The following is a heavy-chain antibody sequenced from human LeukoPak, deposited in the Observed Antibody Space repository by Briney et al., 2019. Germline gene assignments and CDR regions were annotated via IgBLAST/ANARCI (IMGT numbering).Heavy chain of an antibody. V-gene: IGHV4-4*07. D-gene: IGHD2-2*01. CDR1: GGSISSYY. CDR2: IYTSGST. CDR3: ARDRQSPVPAAMGYWFDP. J-gene: IGHJ5*02. Sequence: SETLSLTSTVSGGSISSYYWSWIRQPAGKGLEWIGRIYTSGSTNYNPSLKSRVTISVDKSKNQFSLKLSSVTAADTAVYYCARDRQSPVPAAMGYWFDPWGQGTLVTVSS.